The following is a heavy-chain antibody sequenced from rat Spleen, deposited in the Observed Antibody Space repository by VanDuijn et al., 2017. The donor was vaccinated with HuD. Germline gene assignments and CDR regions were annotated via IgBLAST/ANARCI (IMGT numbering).Heavy chain of an antibody. Sequence: QVQLKESGPGLVQPSQTLSLTCTVSGFSLTRYHVHWVRQPPGKGLEWMGGIWGDGSTHYNSDLTSRLSISRDTAKSQVFLKRNSLQTEDTAIYFCTSPFRWFAHWGQGTLVTVSS. CDR3: TSPFRWFAH. CDR1: GFSLTRYH. V-gene: IGHV2-1*01. J-gene: IGHJ3*01. CDR2: IWGDGST.